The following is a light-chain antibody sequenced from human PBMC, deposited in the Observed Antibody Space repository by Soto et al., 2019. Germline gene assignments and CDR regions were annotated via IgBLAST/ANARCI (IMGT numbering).Light chain of an antibody. CDR1: QSVLYSSNNKNY. V-gene: IGKV4-1*01. Sequence: DIVMTQSPDSLTVSLGERATINCKSSQSVLYSSNNKNYLAWFQQKPGQPPKLLIYWASTRESGVPDRFSGSGSGTDFTITISSLQAEDVALYYCKQHYSTPLNFGGGTKVEIK. CDR3: KQHYSTPLN. CDR2: WAS. J-gene: IGKJ4*01.